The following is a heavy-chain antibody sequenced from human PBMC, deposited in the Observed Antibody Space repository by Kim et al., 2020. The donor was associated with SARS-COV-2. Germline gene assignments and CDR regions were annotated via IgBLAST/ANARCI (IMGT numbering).Heavy chain of an antibody. J-gene: IGHJ6*02. V-gene: IGHV3-30-3*01. CDR1: GFTFTPYS. CDR2: ISSDGSNE. CDR3: ARDAVDSGLDV. Sequence: GGSLRLSCAASGFTFTPYSMHWVRQAPGKGLEWLAVISSDGSNEYYADSVKGRFTISRDNSKNTLCLQMNSLRPEDTAVYCCARDAVDSGLDVWGQGSTVTVSS.